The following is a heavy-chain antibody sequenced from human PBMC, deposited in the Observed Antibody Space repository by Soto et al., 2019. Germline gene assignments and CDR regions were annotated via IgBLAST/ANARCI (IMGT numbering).Heavy chain of an antibody. CDR1: GYTFTALY. J-gene: IGHJ5*02. CDR3: STLRLDP. V-gene: IGHV1-2*02. CDR2: VNPNTGVT. D-gene: IGHD3-9*01. Sequence: QVQLVQSGSEVKKPGASVKVSCQASGYTFTALYMNWVRQAPGQGLEWMGWVNPNTGVTKYAQKFQGRVTMTRDTSINTAYMELSGLTSDDTAVYYCSTLRLDPWRQGTLVTVSS.